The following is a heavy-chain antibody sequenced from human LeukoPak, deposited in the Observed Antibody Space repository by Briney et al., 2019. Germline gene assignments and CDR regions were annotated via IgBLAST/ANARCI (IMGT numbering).Heavy chain of an antibody. CDR2: IYPRDSDT. CDR1: GYSFTNYW. D-gene: IGHD3-16*02. Sequence: GESLKISRKGSGYSFTNYWIGWVRQMPGKSQECVGVIYPRDSDTRYSPSFQGQVTISADKAISTAYLQWSSLKASDTAMYYCASQITSAKYVWGSYRWIFGAFDIWGQGTMVTVSS. J-gene: IGHJ3*02. CDR3: ASQITSAKYVWGSYRWIFGAFDI. V-gene: IGHV5-51*01.